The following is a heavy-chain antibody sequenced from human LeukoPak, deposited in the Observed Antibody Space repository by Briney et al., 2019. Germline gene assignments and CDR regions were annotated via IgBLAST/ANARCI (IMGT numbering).Heavy chain of an antibody. Sequence: SETLSLTCTVSGGSISSYYWSWIRQPPGKGLEWIGYIYYSGSTNYNPSLKSRVTISVDTSKNQFSLKLSSVTAADTAVYYCARELRSHTATAGYYFDYWGQGTLVTVSS. CDR3: ARELRSHTATAGYYFDY. D-gene: IGHD5-18*01. J-gene: IGHJ4*02. CDR2: IYYSGST. V-gene: IGHV4-59*01. CDR1: GGSISSYY.